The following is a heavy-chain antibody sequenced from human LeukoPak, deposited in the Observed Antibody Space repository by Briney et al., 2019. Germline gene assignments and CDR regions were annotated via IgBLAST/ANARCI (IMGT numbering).Heavy chain of an antibody. CDR2: VDPEDGET. CDR3: ATRYYCSSTSCPY. CDR1: GYTFTDYY. D-gene: IGHD2-2*01. Sequence: ASVKVSCKVSGYTFTDYYMHWVQQAPGKGLEWMGLVDPEDGETIYAEKFQGRVTITADTSTDTANMELSSLRSEDTAVYYCATRYYCSSTSCPYWGQGTLVTVSS. J-gene: IGHJ4*02. V-gene: IGHV1-69-2*01.